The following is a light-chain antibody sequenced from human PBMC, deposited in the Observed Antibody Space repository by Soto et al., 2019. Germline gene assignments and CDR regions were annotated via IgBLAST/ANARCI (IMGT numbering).Light chain of an antibody. J-gene: IGKJ2*02. CDR3: QQSYSTPRT. V-gene: IGKV1-39*01. Sequence: DIQMTQSPSSLSASVGDRVTITCRASQSISSYLNWYQQKPGKAPKLLIYAASSLQSGVPSSFRGTGSATDFTLTISSLQPEDFATYYCQQSYSTPRTFGQGTKLEIK. CDR1: QSISSY. CDR2: AAS.